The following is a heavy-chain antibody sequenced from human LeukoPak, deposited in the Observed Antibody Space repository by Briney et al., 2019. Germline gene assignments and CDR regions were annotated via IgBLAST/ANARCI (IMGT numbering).Heavy chain of an antibody. CDR3: ARAGRGCSGGSCYSRY. J-gene: IGHJ4*02. Sequence: ASVKVSCKASGYTFTGYYMHWVRQAPGQGLEWMGRINPNSGGTNYAQKFQGRVTMTRDTSISTAYMELSRLRSDDTAVYYCARAGRGCSGGSCYSRYWGQGTLVTVSS. CDR1: GYTFTGYY. D-gene: IGHD2-15*01. V-gene: IGHV1-2*06. CDR2: INPNSGGT.